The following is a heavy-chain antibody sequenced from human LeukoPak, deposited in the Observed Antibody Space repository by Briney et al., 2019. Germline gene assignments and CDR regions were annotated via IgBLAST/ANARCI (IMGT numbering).Heavy chain of an antibody. V-gene: IGHV1-2*06. J-gene: IGHJ4*02. CDR3: ARGTIFGVVDY. CDR1: GYTFTDYY. D-gene: IGHD3-3*01. Sequence: GASVKVSCKASGYTFTDYYMHWVRQAPGQGLEWMGRINPNSGDTNYAQRFQDRVTMTRDRSISTAYMELSRLRSDDTAVYYCARGTIFGVVDYWGQGTLVTVSS. CDR2: INPNSGDT.